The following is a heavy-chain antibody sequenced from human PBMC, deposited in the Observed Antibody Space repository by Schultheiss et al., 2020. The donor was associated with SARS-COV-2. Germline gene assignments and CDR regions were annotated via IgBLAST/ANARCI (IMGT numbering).Heavy chain of an antibody. J-gene: IGHJ6*02. V-gene: IGHV1-18*01. D-gene: IGHD3-22*01. Sequence: ASVKVSCKASGYTFTSYGISWVRQAPGQGLEWMGWISAYNGNTNYAQKLQGRVTMTRNTSISTAYMELSSLRSEDTAVYYCARGLYYYDSSGAPGVWGQGTTVTVSS. CDR1: GYTFTSYG. CDR2: ISAYNGNT. CDR3: ARGLYYYDSSGAPGV.